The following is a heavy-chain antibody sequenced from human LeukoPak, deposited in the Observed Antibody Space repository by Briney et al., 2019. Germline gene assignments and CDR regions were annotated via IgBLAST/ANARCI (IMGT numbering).Heavy chain of an antibody. CDR3: ARQTGGGDLLLVDWFDP. D-gene: IGHD3-9*01. V-gene: IGHV3-30*12. CDR1: GFTFSHNA. Sequence: GGSLRLPCETSGFTFSHNAMHWLRQAPGKALEWVALISYDGSNTNYGDSVKGRFTVSRDNSKNTVFLQMNSLRVADTAVYYCARQTGGGDLLLVDWFDPWGQGVLVIVSS. J-gene: IGHJ5*02. CDR2: ISYDGSNT.